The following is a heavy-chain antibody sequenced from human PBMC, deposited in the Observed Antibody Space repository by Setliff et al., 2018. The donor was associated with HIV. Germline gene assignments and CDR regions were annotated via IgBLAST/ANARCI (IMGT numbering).Heavy chain of an antibody. V-gene: IGHV4-61*02. D-gene: IGHD3-3*01. CDR3: ARNFWNGPPDYYYYGMDV. Sequence: SETLSLTCTVSGGSISSGSYYWSWIRQPAGKGLEWIGRSYTSGSTNYNPSLISRVTISVDTSKNQFSLKLRSVTAADTAVYYCARNFWNGPPDYYYYGMDVWGQGTTVTVSS. CDR1: GGSISSGSYY. CDR2: SYTSGST. J-gene: IGHJ6*02.